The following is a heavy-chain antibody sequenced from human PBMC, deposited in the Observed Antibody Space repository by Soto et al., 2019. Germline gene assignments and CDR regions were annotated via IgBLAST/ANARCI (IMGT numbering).Heavy chain of an antibody. CDR3: VRDGYRGYDWAFDI. V-gene: IGHV3-7*01. Sequence: GGSLRLSCAASGFTFSSYWMSWVRQAPGKGPEWVANVREDEREKYYVDSVRGRFTISRDNAKNSLYLQMNSLRVEDTAVYYCVRDGYRGYDWAFDIWGRGTMVTVSS. CDR1: GFTFSSYW. J-gene: IGHJ3*02. CDR2: VREDEREK. D-gene: IGHD5-12*01.